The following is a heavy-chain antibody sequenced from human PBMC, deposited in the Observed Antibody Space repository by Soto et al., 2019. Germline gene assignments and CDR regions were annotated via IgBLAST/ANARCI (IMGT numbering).Heavy chain of an antibody. Sequence: GGSLRLSCAASGFTFSSYDMHWVRQATGKGLEWVSAIGTAGDTYYPGSVKGRFTISRENAKNSLYLQMNSLRAGDTAVYYCARVHYVSYYMDVWGKGTTVTVSS. CDR1: GFTFSSYD. V-gene: IGHV3-13*01. CDR2: IGTAGDT. J-gene: IGHJ6*03. CDR3: ARVHYVSYYMDV.